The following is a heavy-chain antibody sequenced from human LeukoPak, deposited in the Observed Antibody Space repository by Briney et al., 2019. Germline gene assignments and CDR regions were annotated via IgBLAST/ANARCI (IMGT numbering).Heavy chain of an antibody. Sequence: SETLSLTCTVSGGSISGSSYYWGWIRQPPGKGLEWIGSIYYSGSTYYNPSLKSRVTISVDTSKNQFSLKLSSVTAADTAVYYCARFSSGSYPRFAFDIWGQGTMVTVSS. J-gene: IGHJ3*02. CDR3: ARFSSGSYPRFAFDI. V-gene: IGHV4-39*01. CDR2: IYYSGST. D-gene: IGHD1-26*01. CDR1: GGSISGSSYY.